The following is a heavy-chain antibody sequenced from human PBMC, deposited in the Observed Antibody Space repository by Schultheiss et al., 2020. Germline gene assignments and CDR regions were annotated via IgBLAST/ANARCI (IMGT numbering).Heavy chain of an antibody. D-gene: IGHD3-9*01. CDR1: GGSISSYY. CDR2: IYYSGST. J-gene: IGHJ4*02. CDR3: ARGAPGRYFDWLSDY. V-gene: IGHV4-59*01. Sequence: SETLPLTCTVSGGSISSYYWSWIRQPPGKGLEWIGYIYYSGSTNYNPSLKSRVTISVDTSKNQFSLKLSSVTAADTAVYYCARGAPGRYFDWLSDYWGQGTLVTVSS.